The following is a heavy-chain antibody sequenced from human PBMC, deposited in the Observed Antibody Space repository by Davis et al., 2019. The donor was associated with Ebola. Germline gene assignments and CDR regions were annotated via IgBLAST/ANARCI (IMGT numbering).Heavy chain of an antibody. CDR3: ARDLPGGDWYFDL. J-gene: IGHJ2*01. D-gene: IGHD1-14*01. CDR1: GFIFSDYS. Sequence: GESLKIYCAASGFIFSDYSMNWVRQAPGKGLEWVSYISSSSSTKYYADSVKGRFTISRDNAKNSLYLQMNSLRDEDTAVYYCARDLPGGDWYFDLWGRGTLVTVSS. CDR2: ISSSSSTK. V-gene: IGHV3-48*02.